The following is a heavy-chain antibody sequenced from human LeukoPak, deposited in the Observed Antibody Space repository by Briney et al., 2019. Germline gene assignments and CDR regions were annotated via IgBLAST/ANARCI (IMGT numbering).Heavy chain of an antibody. J-gene: IGHJ4*02. CDR3: ARVGSSSSWILDY. V-gene: IGHV3-53*01. CDR2: IYSAGNT. CDR1: GFTFSSYA. D-gene: IGHD6-13*01. Sequence: GGSLRLSCAASGFTFSSYAMHWVRQAPGKGLEWVSVIYSAGNTYYADSVKGRFTISRDNSKNTLYLQMNSLRAEDTAVYYCARVGSSSSWILDYWGQGTLVTVSS.